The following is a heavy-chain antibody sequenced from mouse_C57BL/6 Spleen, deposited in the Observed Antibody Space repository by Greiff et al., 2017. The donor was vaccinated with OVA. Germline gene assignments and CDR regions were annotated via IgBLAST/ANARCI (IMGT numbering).Heavy chain of an antibody. CDR2: INPGSGGT. J-gene: IGHJ4*01. V-gene: IGHV1-54*01. Sequence: QVQLKESGAELVRPGTSVKVSCKASGYAFTNYLIEWVKQRPGQGLEWIGVINPGSGGTNYNEKFKGKATLTADKSSSTAYMQLSSLTSEDSAVYFGARGEWNPYYAVGYWGQGTTVTVSS. CDR3: ARGEWNPYYAVGY. CDR1: GYAFTNYL.